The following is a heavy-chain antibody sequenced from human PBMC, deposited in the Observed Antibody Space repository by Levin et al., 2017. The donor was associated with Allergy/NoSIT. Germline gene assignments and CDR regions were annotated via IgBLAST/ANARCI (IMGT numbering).Heavy chain of an antibody. J-gene: IGHJ4*02. V-gene: IGHV4-4*07. CDR3: AGVSFGVDYFDY. CDR1: GGSISSYY. CDR2: IYSSGST. D-gene: IGHD3-10*01. Sequence: GSLRLSCTVSGGSISSYYWSWIRQPAGKGLEWIGRIYSSGSTSYNPSLKSRVTMSVDTSKNQFFLRLSSVTAADTALYYCAGVSFGVDYFDYWGQGTLVTVSS.